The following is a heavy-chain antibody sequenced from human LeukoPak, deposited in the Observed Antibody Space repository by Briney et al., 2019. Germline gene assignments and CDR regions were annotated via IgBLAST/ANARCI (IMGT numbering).Heavy chain of an antibody. J-gene: IGHJ4*02. CDR2: ISSSSSYI. Sequence: GGSLRLSCAASGFTFSSYSMNWVCQALGKGLEWVSSISSSSSYIYYADSVKGRLAISRDNAKHSLYLQMNSLRAEDTAVYYCARVLGYYDSSGLDYWGQGALVTVSS. CDR3: ARVLGYYDSSGLDY. CDR1: GFTFSSYS. D-gene: IGHD3-22*01. V-gene: IGHV3-21*01.